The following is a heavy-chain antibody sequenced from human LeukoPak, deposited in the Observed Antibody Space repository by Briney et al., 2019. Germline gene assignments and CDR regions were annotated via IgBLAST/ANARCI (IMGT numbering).Heavy chain of an antibody. Sequence: SETLSLTCTVSGGFISRGGYYWSWIRQHPGKGLEWIGYIYYSGSTYYNPSLKSRVTISVDTSKNQFSLKLSSVTAADTAVYYCARAGSGGIRVDYWGQGTLVTVSS. CDR2: IYYSGST. D-gene: IGHD3-10*01. CDR1: GGFISRGGYY. J-gene: IGHJ4*02. CDR3: ARAGSGGIRVDY. V-gene: IGHV4-31*03.